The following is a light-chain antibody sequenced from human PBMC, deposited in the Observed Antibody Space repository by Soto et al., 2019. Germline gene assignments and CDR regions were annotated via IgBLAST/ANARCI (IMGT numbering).Light chain of an antibody. V-gene: IGKV3-20*01. Sequence: LCLWESATLSVWASSSVSRTYVAWYQQIPGQAPRLIIYGASNRATGIPDRFSVRGSGTDFCLAISSLEPEDSAVYYCEKYCKRPRMVGSGTKVDIK. CDR1: SSVSRTY. CDR2: GAS. J-gene: IGKJ1*01. CDR3: EKYCKRPRM.